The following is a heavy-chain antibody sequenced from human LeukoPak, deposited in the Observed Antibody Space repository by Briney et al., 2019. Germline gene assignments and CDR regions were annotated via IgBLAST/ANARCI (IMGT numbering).Heavy chain of an antibody. J-gene: IGHJ4*02. D-gene: IGHD2-15*01. CDR1: GFTFSTYW. CDR3: AKVIRVVVAASPDY. CDR2: ISGSGGST. V-gene: IGHV3-23*01. Sequence: GGSLRLSCAASGFTFSTYWMSWVRQAPGKGLEWVSAISGSGGSTYYADSVKGRFTISRDNSKNTLYLQMNSLRAEDTAVYYCAKVIRVVVAASPDYWGQGTLVTVSS.